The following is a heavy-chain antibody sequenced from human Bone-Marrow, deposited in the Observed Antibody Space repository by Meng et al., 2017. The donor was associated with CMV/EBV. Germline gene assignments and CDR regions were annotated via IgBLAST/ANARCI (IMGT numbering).Heavy chain of an antibody. CDR1: GYTFINYD. CDR2: MNPTSGNT. J-gene: IGHJ4*02. D-gene: IGHD2-2*01. V-gene: IGHV1-8*01. Sequence: ASVKVSCKASGYTFINYDINWVRQATGQGLEWMGWMNPTSGNTGYAQKFQGRVIMTRNTSISTAYMELSSLRSEDTAVYYCARVRKKSDSTSLSYFDYWGQGTLVTVSS. CDR3: ARVRKKSDSTSLSYFDY.